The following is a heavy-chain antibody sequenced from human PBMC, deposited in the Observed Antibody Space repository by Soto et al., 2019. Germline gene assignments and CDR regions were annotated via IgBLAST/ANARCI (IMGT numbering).Heavy chain of an antibody. J-gene: IGHJ6*02. D-gene: IGHD2-8*01. V-gene: IGHV3-30-3*01. Sequence: QVQLVESGGGVVQPGRSLRLSCAASGFTFSSYAMHWVRQAPGKGLEWVAVISYDGSNKYYADSVKGRFTISRDNSQNTLYLIMNSLRAEDTAVYYCARDCTNGVCRGVYYYGMDVWVQGSTVTVS. CDR2: ISYDGSNK. CDR1: GFTFSSYA. CDR3: ARDCTNGVCRGVYYYGMDV.